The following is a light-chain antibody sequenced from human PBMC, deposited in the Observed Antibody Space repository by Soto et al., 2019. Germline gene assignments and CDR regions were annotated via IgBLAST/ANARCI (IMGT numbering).Light chain of an antibody. CDR2: EVT. V-gene: IGLV2-14*01. CDR3: SSYTSSSTVV. Sequence: QSALTQPASVSGSPGQSITISCTGTSSDVGGYNYVSWYQQHPGKAPKLMIYEVTYRPLGVSNRFSGSKSGNTASLTISGLQAEDEADYYCSSYTSSSTVVFGGGTKVTVL. J-gene: IGLJ2*01. CDR1: SSDVGGYNY.